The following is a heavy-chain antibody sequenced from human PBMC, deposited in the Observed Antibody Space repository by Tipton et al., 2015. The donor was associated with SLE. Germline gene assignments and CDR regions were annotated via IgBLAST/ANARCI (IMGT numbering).Heavy chain of an antibody. J-gene: IGHJ3*01. V-gene: IGHV4-38-2*02. CDR2: IYHIGNT. CDR1: DYSISSGYY. D-gene: IGHD6-19*01. Sequence: GLVKPSETLSLTCTVSDYSISSGYYWGWIRQPPGKGLEWIGSIYHIGNTHYHPSLKSRLSMSVDTSKNQFSLRLSSVTAADTAVYFCARLGVQGAVPGIGGFDVWGQGTLVSVSS. CDR3: ARLGVQGAVPGIGGFDV.